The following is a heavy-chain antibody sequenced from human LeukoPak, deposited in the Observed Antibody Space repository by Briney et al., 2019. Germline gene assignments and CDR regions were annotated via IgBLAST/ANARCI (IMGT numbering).Heavy chain of an antibody. CDR1: GGSISSYY. CDR3: ARVGTYYDFWSGIMEYYFDY. CDR2: IYYSGST. J-gene: IGHJ4*02. Sequence: SETLSLTCTVSGGSISSYYWSWIRQPPGKGLEWIGYIYYSGSTNYNPSLRSRVTISVDTSKNQFSLKLSSGTAADTAVYYCARVGTYYDFWSGIMEYYFDYWGQGTLVTVSS. D-gene: IGHD3-3*01. V-gene: IGHV4-59*01.